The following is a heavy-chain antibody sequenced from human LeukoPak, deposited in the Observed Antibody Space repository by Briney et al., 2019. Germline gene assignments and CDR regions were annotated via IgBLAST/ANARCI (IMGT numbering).Heavy chain of an antibody. J-gene: IGHJ4*02. CDR3: AKKGYYDGSGYYMYYFDH. D-gene: IGHD3-22*01. V-gene: IGHV3-23*03. CDR2: IYSGGST. CDR1: GLTFSSYA. Sequence: GGSLRLSCAASGLTFSSYAMSWVRQAPGKGLEWVSVIYSGGSTYYADSVKGRFTISRDNSKNTLYLQMNSLRAEDTAVYYCAKKGYYDGSGYYMYYFDHWGQGTLVTVSS.